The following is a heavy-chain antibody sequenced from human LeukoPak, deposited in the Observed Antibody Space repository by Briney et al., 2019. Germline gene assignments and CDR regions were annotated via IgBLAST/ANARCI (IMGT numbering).Heavy chain of an antibody. V-gene: IGHV1-18*01. CDR2: INTYNGNT. CDR3: ATGRSGSYWEGVPFDY. D-gene: IGHD1-26*01. CDR1: DYTFTSYG. Sequence: GASVKVSCKASDYTFTSYGINWVRQAPGQGLEWMGWINTYNGNTNYAQKLQGRVTMTEDTSTDTAYMELSSLRSEDTAVYYCATGRSGSYWEGVPFDYWGQGTLVTVSS. J-gene: IGHJ4*02.